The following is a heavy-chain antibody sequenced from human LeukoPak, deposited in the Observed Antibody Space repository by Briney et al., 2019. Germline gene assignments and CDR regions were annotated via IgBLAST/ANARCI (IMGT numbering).Heavy chain of an antibody. CDR2: ISAYSGNT. CDR1: SYTFTSYG. V-gene: IGHV1-18*01. CDR3: ARVTIWYYDILTGYSTEYYSDY. D-gene: IGHD3-9*01. Sequence: ASVKVSCKASSYTFTSYGISWVRQAPGQGLEWMGWISAYSGNTNYAQKLQGRVTMTTDTSTSTAYMELRSLRSDDTAVYYCARVTIWYYDILTGYSTEYYSDYWGQGTLVTVSS. J-gene: IGHJ4*02.